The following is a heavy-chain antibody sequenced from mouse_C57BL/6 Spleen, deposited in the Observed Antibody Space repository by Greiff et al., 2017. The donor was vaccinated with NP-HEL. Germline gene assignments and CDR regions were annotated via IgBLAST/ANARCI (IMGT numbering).Heavy chain of an antibody. V-gene: IGHV1-4*01. J-gene: IGHJ3*01. CDR3: ARERDYEGFAY. CDR1: GYTFTSYT. D-gene: IGHD2-4*01. CDR2: INPSSGYT. Sequence: QFQLQQSGAELARPGASVKMSCKASGYTFTSYTMHWVKQRPGQGLEWIGYINPSSGYTKYNQKFKDKATLTADKSSSTAYMQLSSLTSEDSAVYYCARERDYEGFAYWGQGTLVTVSA.